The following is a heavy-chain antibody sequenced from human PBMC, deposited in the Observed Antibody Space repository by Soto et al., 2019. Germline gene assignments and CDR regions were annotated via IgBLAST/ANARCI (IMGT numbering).Heavy chain of an antibody. CDR1: GGFVSSGSYY. J-gene: IGHJ3*02. D-gene: IGHD1-1*01. CDR3: ARVERGTATTVVDAFDI. Sequence: QVQLQQWGAGLLKPSETLSLTCAVYGGFVSSGSYYWSWIRQPPGKGLEWIGEMSHSGGTHFNPSLKCRFTISVDTSKNEFSLKMSSVTAADTALYYCARVERGTATTVVDAFDIWVPGTMVTVSS. V-gene: IGHV4-34*01. CDR2: MSHSGGT.